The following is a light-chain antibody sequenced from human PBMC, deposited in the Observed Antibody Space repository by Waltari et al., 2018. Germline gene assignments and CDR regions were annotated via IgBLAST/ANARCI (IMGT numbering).Light chain of an antibody. CDR2: KDT. CDR3: QSADAGGTYVI. CDR1: ALPKKY. Sequence: SYELTQPPSVSVSPGQTARITCSGAALPKKYAYWYQQKPGQAPLLVIYKDTERSSGIPERFSGSSSGTTVTLTISAVQAEDEADYYCQSADAGGTYVIFGGGTKLTVL. V-gene: IGLV3-25*03. J-gene: IGLJ2*01.